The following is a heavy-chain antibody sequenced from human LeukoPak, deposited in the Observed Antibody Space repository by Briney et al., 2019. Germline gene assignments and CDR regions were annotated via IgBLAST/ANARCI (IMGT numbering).Heavy chain of an antibody. J-gene: IGHJ4*02. CDR1: GFTFSSHW. CDR2: IKEDGSDR. V-gene: IGHV3-7*01. Sequence: GGSLRLSCAASGFTFSSHWMSWVRQAPGRGLEWVANIKEDGSDRQYVDSVKGRFTISRDNPKNTLYLQMNSLRAEDTAVYYCAKDRHSSGYYFDYWGQGTLVTVSS. CDR3: AKDRHSSGYYFDY. D-gene: IGHD3-22*01.